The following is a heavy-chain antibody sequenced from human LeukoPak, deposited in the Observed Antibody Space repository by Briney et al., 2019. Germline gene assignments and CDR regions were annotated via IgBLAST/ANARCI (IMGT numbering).Heavy chain of an antibody. CDR1: GFTFSSYA. CDR3: ARSVVPAATLYYYYYMDV. Sequence: PGRSLRLSCAASGFTFSSYAMHWVRQAPGKGLEWVAVISYDGSNKYYADSVKGRFTISRDNSKNTLYLQMNSLRAEDTAVYYCARSVVPAATLYYYYYMDVWGKGTTVTVSS. V-gene: IGHV3-30-3*01. D-gene: IGHD2-2*01. CDR2: ISYDGSNK. J-gene: IGHJ6*03.